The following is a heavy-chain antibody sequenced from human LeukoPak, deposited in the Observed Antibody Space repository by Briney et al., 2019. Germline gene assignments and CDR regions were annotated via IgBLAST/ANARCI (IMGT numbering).Heavy chain of an antibody. Sequence: PGGSLRLSCAASGFTFSNYWIHWVRQAPGKGPVWVSHVNNDGSNTGCADSVKGRFTISRDNAKNTLYLQMNSLRAEDTAVYYCARGRSGYYHDYWGQGTLVTVSS. CDR2: VNNDGSNT. J-gene: IGHJ4*02. V-gene: IGHV3-74*01. CDR3: ARGRSGYYHDY. D-gene: IGHD3-3*01. CDR1: GFTFSNYW.